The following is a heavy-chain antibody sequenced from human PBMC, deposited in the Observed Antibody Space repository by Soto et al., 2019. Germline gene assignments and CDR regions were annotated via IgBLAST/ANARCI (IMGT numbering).Heavy chain of an antibody. Sequence: GGSLRLSCAASGFTFSSYGMHWVRQAPGKGLEWVAVIWYDGSNKYYADSVKGRFTISRDNSKNTLYLQMNSLRAEDTAVYYCAGDGALGLCSDYYYMDVWGKGTTVTVSS. CDR3: AGDGALGLCSDYYYMDV. D-gene: IGHD3-10*02. V-gene: IGHV3-33*01. CDR1: GFTFSSYG. CDR2: IWYDGSNK. J-gene: IGHJ6*03.